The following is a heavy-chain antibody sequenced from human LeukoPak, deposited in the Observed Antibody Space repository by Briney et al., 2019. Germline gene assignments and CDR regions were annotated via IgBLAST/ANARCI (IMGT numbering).Heavy chain of an antibody. J-gene: IGHJ4*02. CDR2: ISGSGGST. V-gene: IGHV3-23*01. CDR1: GFTFSNYA. D-gene: IGHD6-19*01. CDR3: ARARIAVAGPFDY. Sequence: GGSLRLSCAASGFTFSNYAMNWVRQAPGKGLEWVSGISGSGGSTYYADSVKGRFTISRDNSKKTLYLQMNSLRAEDTAVYYCARARIAVAGPFDYWGQGTLVTVSS.